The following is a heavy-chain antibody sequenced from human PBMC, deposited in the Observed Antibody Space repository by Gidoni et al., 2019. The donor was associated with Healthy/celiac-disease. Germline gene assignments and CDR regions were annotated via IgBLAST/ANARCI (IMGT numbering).Heavy chain of an antibody. Sequence: EVQLVESGGGLVQPGGSLRLSCAAAGFNFRRYSMNWVRQAPGKGLEWVSYIISSSSTIYYSDSVKGRFTISRDNAKNSLYLQMNSLRAEDTAVYYCARGGYYDSSGYWGVDYWGQGTLVTVSS. V-gene: IGHV3-48*01. J-gene: IGHJ4*02. CDR3: ARGGYYDSSGYWGVDY. CDR1: GFNFRRYS. D-gene: IGHD3-22*01. CDR2: IISSSSTI.